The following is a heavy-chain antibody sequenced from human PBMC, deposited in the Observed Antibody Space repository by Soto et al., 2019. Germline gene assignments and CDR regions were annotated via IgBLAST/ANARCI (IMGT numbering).Heavy chain of an antibody. V-gene: IGHV3-53*04. D-gene: IGHD4-17*01. CDR2: IYSGGST. J-gene: IGHJ6*03. Sequence: GGSLRLSCAASGFTVSSNYMSWVRQAPGKGLEWVSVIYSGGSTYYADSVKGRFTISRHNSKNTLYLQMNSLRAEDTAVYYCARYTVTTDLAGYYYYYYMDVWGKGTTVTVSS. CDR3: ARYTVTTDLAGYYYYYYMDV. CDR1: GFTVSSNY.